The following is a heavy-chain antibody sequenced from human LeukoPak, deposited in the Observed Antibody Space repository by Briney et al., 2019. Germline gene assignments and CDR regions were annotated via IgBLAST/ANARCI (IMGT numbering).Heavy chain of an antibody. Sequence: SETLSLTCVVSGGSISSTSYYWGWIRQPPGKGLEWIGSIYCSGSTYYSPSLKSRVTISVDTSKNQFSLKLNSVTAADTAVYYCARAGGSGLIDYWGQGILVTVSS. D-gene: IGHD6-19*01. CDR3: ARAGGSGLIDY. J-gene: IGHJ4*02. CDR1: GGSISSTSYY. V-gene: IGHV4-39*07. CDR2: IYCSGST.